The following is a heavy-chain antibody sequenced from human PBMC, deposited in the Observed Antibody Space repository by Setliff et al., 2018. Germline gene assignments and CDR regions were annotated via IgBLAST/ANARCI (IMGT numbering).Heavy chain of an antibody. D-gene: IGHD3-3*01. Sequence: SETLSLTCTVSDDSISSRHYYWSWIRQPAGKGLEWLGQIYTSWSTNYNPSLKGRATLSIDASKKQFSLRLTSVTAADTAVYYCARMSGFLYMDVWGKGTTVTVSS. J-gene: IGHJ6*03. CDR1: DDSISSRHYY. CDR3: ARMSGFLYMDV. CDR2: IYTSWST. V-gene: IGHV4-61*09.